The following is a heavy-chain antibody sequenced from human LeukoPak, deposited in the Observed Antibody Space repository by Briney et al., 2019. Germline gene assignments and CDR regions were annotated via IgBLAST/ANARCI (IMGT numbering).Heavy chain of an antibody. CDR1: GDYISSDSYY. V-gene: IGHV4-61*02. J-gene: IGHJ4*02. CDR3: ARGGDFWSGYYSPTEDY. D-gene: IGHD3-3*01. CDR2: IYGSGSP. Sequence: SETLSLTCTVSGDYISSDSYYWSWIRQPAGKGLEWIGRIYGSGSPHYNPSFRSRVTISVDTSKNQFPLNLSSVTAADTAVYYCARGGDFWSGYYSPTEDYWGQGILVTVSS.